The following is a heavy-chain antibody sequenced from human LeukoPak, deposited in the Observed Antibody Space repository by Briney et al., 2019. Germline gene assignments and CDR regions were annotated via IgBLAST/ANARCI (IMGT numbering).Heavy chain of an antibody. Sequence: SVKVSCKASGGTFSSYAISWVRQAPGQGLEWMGGIIPIFGTANYAQKFQGRVTITADKSTSTAYMELSSLRSEDTAVYYCAREGMSAMIVVAFFDYWGQGTLVTVSS. J-gene: IGHJ4*02. CDR3: AREGMSAMIVVAFFDY. CDR2: IIPIFGTA. D-gene: IGHD3-22*01. CDR1: GGTFSSYA. V-gene: IGHV1-69*06.